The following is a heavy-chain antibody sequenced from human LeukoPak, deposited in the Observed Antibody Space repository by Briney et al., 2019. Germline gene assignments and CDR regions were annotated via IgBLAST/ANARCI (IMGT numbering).Heavy chain of an antibody. CDR2: INHNSGDT. D-gene: IGHD2-2*01. CDR1: GCTFTRYD. J-gene: IGHJ6*03. V-gene: IGHV1-2*02. CDR3: AKANYYQLPDYHQDLIDV. Sequence: ASVKVSCKASGCTFTRYDMHWVRQAPGQGLEWMGWINHNSGDTDYAQKFQGRVTMTRDTSISTAYMEVSRLRSEDTAGDYCAKANYYQLPDYHQDLIDVWGKGTTVTVSS.